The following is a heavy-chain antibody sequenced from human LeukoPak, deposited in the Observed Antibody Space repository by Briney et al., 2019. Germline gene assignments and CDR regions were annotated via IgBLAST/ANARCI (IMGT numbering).Heavy chain of an antibody. CDR3: AKDRHVWGYSYGQTFDY. J-gene: IGHJ4*02. Sequence: PGGSLRLSCAASGFTFSSYGMHWVRQAPGKGLEWVAFTRYDGSDNYYVDSVKGRFTISRDNSKNTLYLQMNSLRAEDTAMYFCAKDRHVWGYSYGQTFDYWGQGTLVIVSS. CDR2: TRYDGSDN. V-gene: IGHV3-30*02. D-gene: IGHD5-18*01. CDR1: GFTFSSYG.